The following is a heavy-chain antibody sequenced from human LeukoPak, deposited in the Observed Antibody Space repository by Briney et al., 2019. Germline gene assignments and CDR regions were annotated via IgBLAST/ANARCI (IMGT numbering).Heavy chain of an antibody. Sequence: GRSLRLSCAVSGFTLSSYAMTWVCKAPGKGLERVSDIGDSGATTYYTHSVKGRFTISRDNSKNTLYLQRSSLRAEHTPLYFSASVHYSGSAASYLSNCGQGTLVTVSS. D-gene: IGHD3-10*01. CDR3: ASVHYSGSAASYLSN. CDR2: IGDSGATT. CDR1: GFTLSSYA. V-gene: IGHV3-23*01. J-gene: IGHJ1*01.